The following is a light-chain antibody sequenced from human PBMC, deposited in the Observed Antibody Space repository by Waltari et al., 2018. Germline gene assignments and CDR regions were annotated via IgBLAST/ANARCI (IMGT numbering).Light chain of an antibody. CDR1: PSILYSSNNKSY. CDR3: QQYFSTPIT. J-gene: IGKJ3*01. Sequence: DIVMTQSPDSLAVSLGERATIHCKSSPSILYSSNNKSYLAWYRQKPGQPPKLLIYWASTREAGVPDRISGHGSGTDFTLTISSLQAEDVAVYYCQQYFSTPITFGPGTRVDFK. V-gene: IGKV4-1*01. CDR2: WAS.